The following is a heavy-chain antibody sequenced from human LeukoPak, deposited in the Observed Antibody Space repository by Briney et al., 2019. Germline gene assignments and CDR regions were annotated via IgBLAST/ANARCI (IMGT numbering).Heavy chain of an antibody. CDR3: ARTRGYSGCLDY. D-gene: IGHD5-12*01. Sequence: ASVMVSCKASGGTFSSYAISWVRQAPGQGLEWMGGIIPIFGTANYAQKFQGRVTITTDESTSTAYMELSSLRSEDTAVYYCARTRGYSGCLDYWGQGTLVTVSS. CDR2: IIPIFGTA. V-gene: IGHV1-69*05. J-gene: IGHJ4*02. CDR1: GGTFSSYA.